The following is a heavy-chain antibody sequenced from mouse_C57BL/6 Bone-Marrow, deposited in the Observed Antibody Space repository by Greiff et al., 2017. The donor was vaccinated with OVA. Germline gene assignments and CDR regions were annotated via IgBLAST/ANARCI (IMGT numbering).Heavy chain of an antibody. J-gene: IGHJ1*03. CDR3: ARQPYYGSSYDWYFDV. CDR1: GFTFSDYY. V-gene: IGHV5-12*01. Sequence: EVKLMESGGGLVQPGGSLKLSCAASGFTFSDYYMYWVRQTPEKRLEWVAYISNGGGSTYYPDTVRGRFTLSRDNAKNTLYLQMSRLKSEDTAMYYCARQPYYGSSYDWYFDVWGTGTTVTVSS. D-gene: IGHD1-1*01. CDR2: ISNGGGST.